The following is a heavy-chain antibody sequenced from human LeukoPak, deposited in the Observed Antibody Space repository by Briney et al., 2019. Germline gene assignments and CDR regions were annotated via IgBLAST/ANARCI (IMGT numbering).Heavy chain of an antibody. CDR1: GYTFTGYY. J-gene: IGHJ6*02. D-gene: IGHD2-2*02. CDR3: ARGFVVPAAILGHYYYYGMDV. V-gene: IGHV1-2*02. CDR2: INPNSGGT. Sequence: ASVRVSCKASGYTFTGYYMHWVRQAPGQGLEWMGWINPNSGGTNYAQKFQGRVTMTRDTSISTAYMELSRLRSDDTAVYYCARGFVVPAAILGHYYYYGMDVWGQGTTVTVSS.